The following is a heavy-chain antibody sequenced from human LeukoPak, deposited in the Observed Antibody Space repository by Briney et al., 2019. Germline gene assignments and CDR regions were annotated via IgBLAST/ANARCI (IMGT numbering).Heavy chain of an antibody. CDR2: IKSKTDGGTT. V-gene: IGHV3-15*01. J-gene: IGHJ4*02. Sequence: GESLRLSCAASGFTFSNAWMSWVRQAPGKGLEWVGRIKSKTDGGTTDYAAPVKGRFTISRDDSKNTLYLQMNSLKTEDTAVYYCTTEGYDFWSGYYSAYWGQGTLVTVSS. CDR3: TTEGYDFWSGYYSAY. D-gene: IGHD3-3*01. CDR1: GFTFSNAW.